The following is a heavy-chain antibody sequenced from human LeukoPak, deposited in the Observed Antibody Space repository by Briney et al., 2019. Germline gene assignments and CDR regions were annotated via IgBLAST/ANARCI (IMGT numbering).Heavy chain of an antibody. J-gene: IGHJ4*02. CDR1: GYTFTGYY. V-gene: IGHV1-2*02. Sequence: ASVKVSCKASGYTFTGYYMHWVRQAPGQGLEWMGWINPNSGGTYYAQKFQGRVTMTRDTSISTAYMELSRLISDDTAVYYCARGRYCSGDSCYPLDYWGQGTLVTVPS. D-gene: IGHD2-15*01. CDR3: ARGRYCSGDSCYPLDY. CDR2: INPNSGGT.